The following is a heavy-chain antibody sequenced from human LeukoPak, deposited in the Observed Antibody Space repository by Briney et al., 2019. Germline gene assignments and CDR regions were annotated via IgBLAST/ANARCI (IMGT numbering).Heavy chain of an antibody. CDR1: GYSFSNFW. CDR2: IYPEDSDT. CDR3: ARLYGGYVYY. Sequence: TGESLKISCKGSGYSFSNFWIGWVRQMSGKGLEWMGIIYPEDSDTRVSPSFQGQVTISADTSISTSYIQWSSLQASDTAMYYCARLYGGYVYYWGQGTLVTVSS. D-gene: IGHD5-12*01. J-gene: IGHJ4*02. V-gene: IGHV5-51*01.